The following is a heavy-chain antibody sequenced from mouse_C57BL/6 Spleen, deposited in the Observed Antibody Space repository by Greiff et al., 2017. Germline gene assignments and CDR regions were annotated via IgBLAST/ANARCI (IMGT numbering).Heavy chain of an antibody. J-gene: IGHJ2*01. V-gene: IGHV1-55*01. CDR1: GYTFTSYW. D-gene: IGHD1-1*01. CDR3: ARSGYGSSYGDY. Sequence: QVQLQQPGAELVKPGASVKMSCKASGYTFTSYWITWVKQRPGQGLEWIGDIYPGSGSTNYNEKFKSKATLTVDTSSSTAYMQLSSLTSEDSAVYDCARSGYGSSYGDYWGQGTTLTVSS. CDR2: IYPGSGST.